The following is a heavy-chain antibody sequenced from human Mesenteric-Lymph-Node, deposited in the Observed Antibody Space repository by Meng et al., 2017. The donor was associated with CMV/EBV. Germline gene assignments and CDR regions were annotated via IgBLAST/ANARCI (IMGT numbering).Heavy chain of an antibody. Sequence: SVKVSCKASGGTFSRYVISWVRQAPGQGLEWMGGIIPIFGTANYAQKFQGRVTITTDESTSTAYMELSSLRSEDTAVYYCARTGWLQEIYYYYGMDVWGQGTTVTVSS. D-gene: IGHD5-24*01. J-gene: IGHJ6*02. CDR1: GGTFSRYV. V-gene: IGHV1-69*05. CDR2: IIPIFGTA. CDR3: ARTGWLQEIYYYYGMDV.